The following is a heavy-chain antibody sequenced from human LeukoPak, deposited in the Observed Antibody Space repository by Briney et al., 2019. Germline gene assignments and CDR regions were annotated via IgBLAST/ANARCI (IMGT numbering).Heavy chain of an antibody. CDR2: ISGSGGST. V-gene: IGHV3-23*01. J-gene: IGHJ3*02. D-gene: IGHD3-16*01. CDR3: AKDLALLGAYDAFDI. Sequence: GGSLRLSCAASGFTFSSYAMSWVRQAPGKGLEWASAISGSGGSTYYADSVKGRFTISRDNSKNTLYLQMNSLRAEDTAVYYCAKDLALLGAYDAFDIWGQGTMVTVSS. CDR1: GFTFSSYA.